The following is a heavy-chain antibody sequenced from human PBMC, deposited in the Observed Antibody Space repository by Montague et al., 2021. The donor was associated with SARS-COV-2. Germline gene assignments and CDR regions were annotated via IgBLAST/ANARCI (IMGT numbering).Heavy chain of an antibody. CDR3: ARGPRITMIVVVITDIWFDP. Sequence: SETLSLTCAVSAWSVSPYYWRLTRPPTGTGRGWVGEINHIRNSNSDPALETRDTASVGTSKNQFSLKLTSVTAAVTAVYYCARGPRITMIVVVITDIWFDP. CDR2: INHIRNS. D-gene: IGHD3-22*01. V-gene: IGHV4-34*01. J-gene: IGHJ5*02. CDR1: AWSVSPYY.